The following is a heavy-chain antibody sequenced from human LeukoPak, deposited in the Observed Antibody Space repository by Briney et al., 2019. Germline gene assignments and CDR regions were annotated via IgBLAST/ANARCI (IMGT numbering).Heavy chain of an antibody. CDR2: IYHSGIT. V-gene: IGHV4-30-2*01. Sequence: SETLSLTCAVSGGSISSGGHSWSWIRQPPGKGLEWIVYIYHSGITYYNPALKSRVTRAVDRSTTQFSLKLSSVPAADTAVYYCARGISYDSSGYQYNWFDPWGQGTLVTVSS. CDR1: GGSISSGGHS. D-gene: IGHD3-22*01. CDR3: ARGISYDSSGYQYNWFDP. J-gene: IGHJ5*02.